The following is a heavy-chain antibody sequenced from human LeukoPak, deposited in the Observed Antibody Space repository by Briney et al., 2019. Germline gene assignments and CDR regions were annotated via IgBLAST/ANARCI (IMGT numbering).Heavy chain of an antibody. CDR3: ARESIAAAGNNWFDP. CDR2: ISANNGNT. J-gene: IGHJ5*02. V-gene: IGHV1-18*01. D-gene: IGHD6-13*01. Sequence: GASVKVSCTASGYTFTSYRISWVRQAPGQGLEWMGWISANNGNTNYAQKLQGRVTMTTDTSTSTAYMELRSLRSDDTAVYYCARESIAAAGNNWFDPWGQGTLVTVSS. CDR1: GYTFTSYR.